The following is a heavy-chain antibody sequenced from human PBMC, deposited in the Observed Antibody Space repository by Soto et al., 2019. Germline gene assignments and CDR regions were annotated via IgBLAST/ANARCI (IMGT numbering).Heavy chain of an antibody. Sequence: SQTLSLTCTFSGDSISNYYWSWIRQPPGKGLEWIGYIYYSGSTNYNPSLKSRVTISVGTSKNQFSLKLSSVTAADTAVYYCARTIKDYDVLTGYYVGAFDIWGQGTMVTVSS. CDR1: GDSISNYY. V-gene: IGHV4-59*01. J-gene: IGHJ3*02. CDR3: ARTIKDYDVLTGYYVGAFDI. CDR2: IYYSGST. D-gene: IGHD3-9*01.